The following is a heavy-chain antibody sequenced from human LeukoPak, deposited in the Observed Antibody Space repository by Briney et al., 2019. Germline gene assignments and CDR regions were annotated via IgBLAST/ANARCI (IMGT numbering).Heavy chain of an antibody. Sequence: GGSLRLSCAASGVTFNSYSMNWVRQAPGKGLEWVSYITSSSGTIYYADSVKGRFTISRDNAKNSLYLQMNSLRAEDTAVYYCARAGGSYQVFDYWGQGTLVTVSS. D-gene: IGHD1-26*01. CDR2: ITSSSGTI. J-gene: IGHJ4*02. CDR3: ARAGGSYQVFDY. V-gene: IGHV3-48*01. CDR1: GVTFNSYS.